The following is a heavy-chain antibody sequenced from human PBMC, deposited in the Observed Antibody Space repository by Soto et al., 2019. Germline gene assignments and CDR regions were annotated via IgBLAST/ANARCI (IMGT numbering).Heavy chain of an antibody. J-gene: IGHJ6*03. D-gene: IGHD2-15*01. Sequence: ASVKVSCKASGYTFTSYDINWVRQATGQGLEWMGWMNPNSGNTGHAQKFQGRVTMTRNTSISTAYMELSSLRSEDTAVYYCAREDIVVAATNYYYYMDVWGKGTTVTVSS. CDR3: AREDIVVAATNYYYYMDV. CDR1: GYTFTSYD. V-gene: IGHV1-8*01. CDR2: MNPNSGNT.